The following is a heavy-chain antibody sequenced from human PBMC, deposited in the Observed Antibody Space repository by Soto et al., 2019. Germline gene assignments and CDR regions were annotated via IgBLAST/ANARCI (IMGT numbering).Heavy chain of an antibody. Sequence: GESLKISCKGSGYSFTSYWIGWVRQMPGKGLKWMGIIYPGDSDTRYSPSFQGQVTISADKSISTAYLQWSSLKASDTAMYYCARGGDRTYYDILTGPNWFDPWGQGTLVTVSS. J-gene: IGHJ5*02. CDR2: IYPGDSDT. V-gene: IGHV5-51*01. CDR1: GYSFTSYW. D-gene: IGHD3-9*01. CDR3: ARGGDRTYYDILTGPNWFDP.